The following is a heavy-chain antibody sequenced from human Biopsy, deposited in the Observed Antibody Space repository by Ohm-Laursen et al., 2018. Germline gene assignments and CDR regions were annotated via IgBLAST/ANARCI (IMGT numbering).Heavy chain of an antibody. J-gene: IGHJ6*02. CDR2: IYYSVMT. CDR1: GDSVTKYY. D-gene: IGHD4-11*01. CDR3: ARDSGILNYGNFKYYHYYGMDV. V-gene: IGHV4-59*02. Sequence: GTLSLTCTVSGDSVTKYYWSWIRQPPGKGLEWIGHIYYSVMTNYNPSLLSRVSISVDTSRNQVSLTLSSVTAADTAVYYCARDSGILNYGNFKYYHYYGMDVWGQGTKVTVSS.